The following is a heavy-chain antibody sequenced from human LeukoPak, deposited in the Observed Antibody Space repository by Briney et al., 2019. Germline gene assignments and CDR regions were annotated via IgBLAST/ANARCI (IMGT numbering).Heavy chain of an antibody. D-gene: IGHD6-19*01. CDR1: GGSISSSSYY. CDR2: IYTSGST. CDR3: ARGLQSGWSYYFDY. V-gene: IGHV4-61*02. J-gene: IGHJ4*02. Sequence: PSETLSLTCTVSGGSISSSSYYWGWIRQPAGKGLEWIGRIYTSGSTNYNPSLKSRVTMSVDTSKNQFSLKLSSVTAADTAVYYCARGLQSGWSYYFDYWGQGTLVTVSS.